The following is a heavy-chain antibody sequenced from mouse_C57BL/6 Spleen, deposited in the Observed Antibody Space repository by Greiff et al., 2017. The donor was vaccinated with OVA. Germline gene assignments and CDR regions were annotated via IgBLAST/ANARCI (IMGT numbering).Heavy chain of an antibody. CDR3: ARCDYYGSSYPYYFDY. CDR2: ILPGSGST. V-gene: IGHV1-9*01. D-gene: IGHD1-1*01. J-gene: IGHJ2*01. CDR1: GYTFTGYW. Sequence: QVQLQQSGAELMKPGASVKLSCKATGYTFTGYWIEWVKQRPGHGLEWIGEILPGSGSTNYNEKFKGKATFTADTSSNTAYMQLSSLTTEDSAIYYCARCDYYGSSYPYYFDYWGQGTTLTVSS.